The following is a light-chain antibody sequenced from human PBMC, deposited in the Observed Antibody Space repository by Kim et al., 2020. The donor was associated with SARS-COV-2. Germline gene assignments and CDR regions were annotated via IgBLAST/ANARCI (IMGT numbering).Light chain of an antibody. CDR2: GAS. CDR3: QQYGSSLPYT. J-gene: IGKJ2*01. Sequence: EIVLTQSPGTLSLSPGERATLSCRASQSVSSSYLAWYQQKPGQAPRLLIYGASSRATGVPDRFSGSGSGTDFTLTITRLEPEDLTVYYCQQYGSSLPYTFGQGTKLEI. CDR1: QSVSSSY. V-gene: IGKV3-20*01.